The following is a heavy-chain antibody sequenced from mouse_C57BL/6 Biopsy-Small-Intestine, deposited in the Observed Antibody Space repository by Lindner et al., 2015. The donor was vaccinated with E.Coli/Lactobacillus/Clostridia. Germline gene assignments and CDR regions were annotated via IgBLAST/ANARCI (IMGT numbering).Heavy chain of an antibody. CDR3: AGGWNTVVTEN. CDR1: GDTFSSYT. V-gene: IGHV1-69*02. J-gene: IGHJ4*01. Sequence: SVKVSCKASGDTFSSYTINWVRQAPGQGLEWMGGIIPVFGTANYAQKFQGRVTITADESTSTAYMELSSLTSDDTAVYYCAGGWNTVVTENWGQGTLVTVSS. CDR2: IIPVFGTA. D-gene: IGHD2-13*01.